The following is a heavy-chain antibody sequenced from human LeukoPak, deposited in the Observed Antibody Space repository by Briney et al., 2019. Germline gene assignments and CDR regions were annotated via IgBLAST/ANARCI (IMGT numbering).Heavy chain of an antibody. D-gene: IGHD3-16*01. CDR3: AITQGGYWFDP. CDR1: RSTFTSYW. V-gene: IGHV5-51*01. CDR2: IYPGDSDT. Sequence: GESLQISCQGSRSTFTSYWIGWVRPLPGKGLEWMGIIYPGDSDTRYSPSFQGQVTISADKSISTAYLQWSSLKASDTAMYYCAITQGGYWFDPWGQGTLVTVSS. J-gene: IGHJ5*02.